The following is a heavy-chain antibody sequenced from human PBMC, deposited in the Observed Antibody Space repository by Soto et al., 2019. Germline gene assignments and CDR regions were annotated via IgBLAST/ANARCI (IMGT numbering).Heavy chain of an antibody. J-gene: IGHJ6*02. D-gene: IGHD6-19*01. Sequence: GGSLRLSCAASGFTFSSYSMNWVRQAPGKGLEWVSYISSSSSTIYYADSVKGRFTISRDNAKNSLYLQMNSLRAEDTAVYYCARGGSGWPDLTTWVALYYYYGMDVWGQGTTVTVSS. CDR2: ISSSSSTI. CDR3: ARGGSGWPDLTTWVALYYYYGMDV. CDR1: GFTFSSYS. V-gene: IGHV3-48*01.